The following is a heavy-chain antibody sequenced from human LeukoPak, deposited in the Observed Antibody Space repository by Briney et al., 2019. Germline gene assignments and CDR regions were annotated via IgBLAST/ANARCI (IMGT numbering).Heavy chain of an antibody. CDR1: GFTFSSYG. Sequence: GGSLRLSCAASGFTFSSYGMHWVRQAPGKGLEWVAVIWYDGSNKYYADSVKGRFTISRDNSKNTLYLQMNSLRAEDTAVYYRARDAYYDFWSGYYSHDAFDIWGQGTMVTVSS. J-gene: IGHJ3*02. V-gene: IGHV3-33*01. CDR3: ARDAYYDFWSGYYSHDAFDI. CDR2: IWYDGSNK. D-gene: IGHD3-3*01.